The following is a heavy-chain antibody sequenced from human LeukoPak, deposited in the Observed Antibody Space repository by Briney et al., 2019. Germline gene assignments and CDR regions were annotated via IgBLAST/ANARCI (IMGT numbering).Heavy chain of an antibody. V-gene: IGHV3-30*18. CDR2: ISYDGSNK. D-gene: IGHD5-18*01. CDR1: GFTFSSYG. Sequence: SGGSLRLSCAASGFTFSSYGMHWVRQAPGKGLEWVAVISYDGSNKYYADSVKGRFTISRDNSKNTLYLQMNSLRAEDTAVYYCAKDQDTAMVSLDYWGQGTLVTVSS. J-gene: IGHJ4*02. CDR3: AKDQDTAMVSLDY.